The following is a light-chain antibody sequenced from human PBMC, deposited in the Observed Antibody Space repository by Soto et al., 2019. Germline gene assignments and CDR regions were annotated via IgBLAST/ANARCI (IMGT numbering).Light chain of an antibody. Sequence: EIVLTQSPGTLSLCPGERXTLXXRASQSVSXXYLAWYQQKPGQAPRLLIYGASSRATGIPDRFSGSGSGTDFTLTISRLEPEDXAVYXXXQFGSSPLFTFGPGTKVDVK. J-gene: IGKJ3*01. CDR1: QSVSXXY. V-gene: IGKV3-20*01. CDR3: XQFGSSPLFT. CDR2: GAS.